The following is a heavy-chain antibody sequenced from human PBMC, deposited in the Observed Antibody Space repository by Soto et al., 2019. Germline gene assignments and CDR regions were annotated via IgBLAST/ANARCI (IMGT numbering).Heavy chain of an antibody. J-gene: IGHJ5*02. Sequence: PSETLSLTCTVSGGSISSYYWTWIRQPAGKGLEWIGRIYTSGSTNYNPSLKSRVTMSVDTSKNQFSLKLSSVTAADTAVYYCARDPSGRAENWFERWGQGTLLTVSS. CDR2: IYTSGST. CDR1: GGSISSYY. D-gene: IGHD6-19*01. V-gene: IGHV4-4*07. CDR3: ARDPSGRAENWFER.